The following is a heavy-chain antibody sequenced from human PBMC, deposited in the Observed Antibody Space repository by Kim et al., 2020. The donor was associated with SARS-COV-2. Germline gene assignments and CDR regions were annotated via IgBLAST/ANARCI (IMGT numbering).Heavy chain of an antibody. CDR1: GYTFTSYG. Sequence: ASVKVSCKASGYTFTSYGISWVRQAPGQGLEWMGWISAYNGNTNYAQKLQGRVTMTTDTSTSTAYMELRSLRSDDTAVYYCARVELLRGVWYYYYGMDVWGQGTTVTVSS. D-gene: IGHD1-26*01. CDR2: ISAYNGNT. CDR3: ARVELLRGVWYYYYGMDV. V-gene: IGHV1-18*01. J-gene: IGHJ6*02.